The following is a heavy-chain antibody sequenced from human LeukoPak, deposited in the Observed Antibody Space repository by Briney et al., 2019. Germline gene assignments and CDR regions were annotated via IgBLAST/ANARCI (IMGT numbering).Heavy chain of an antibody. V-gene: IGHV4-61*02. Sequence: SQTLSLTCTVSVGSISRGSYYWSWIRQPARKGLEWIGRIYTSGSTNYNPSLKSRVTISVDTSKNQFSLKLSSVTAADTAVYYCARESEQWPYDYYGMDVWGQGTTVTVSS. D-gene: IGHD6-19*01. J-gene: IGHJ6*02. CDR2: IYTSGST. CDR1: VGSISRGSYY. CDR3: ARESEQWPYDYYGMDV.